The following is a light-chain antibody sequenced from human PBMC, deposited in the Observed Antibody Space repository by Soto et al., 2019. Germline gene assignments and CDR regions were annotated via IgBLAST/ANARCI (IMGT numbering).Light chain of an antibody. CDR2: DAS. J-gene: IGKJ1*01. CDR1: QSISTW. CDR3: QQYNSHSRT. V-gene: IGKV1-5*01. Sequence: DIQMTQSPSTLSASVGDRVTITCRASQSISTWLAWYQQKPGKAPKLLISDASSLKSGVPLRFSGSGSATEFTLTISSLQPDDFATYYCQQYNSHSRTFGQGTKVEIK.